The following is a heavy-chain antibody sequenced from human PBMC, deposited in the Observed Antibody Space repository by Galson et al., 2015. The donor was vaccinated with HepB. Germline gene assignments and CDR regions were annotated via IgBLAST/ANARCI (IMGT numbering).Heavy chain of an antibody. CDR2: IYYSGST. CDR3: ARDRDSSNALDT. J-gene: IGHJ3*02. Sequence: SETLSLTCTVSGGSISSYYWSWIRQPPGKRLEWIGHIYYSGSTRHNPSLRSRVTISLDTSKNQFSLKVNSVTAADTAVYYCARDRDSSNALDTWGQGTMVTVSS. V-gene: IGHV4-59*12. D-gene: IGHD6-13*01. CDR1: GGSISSYY.